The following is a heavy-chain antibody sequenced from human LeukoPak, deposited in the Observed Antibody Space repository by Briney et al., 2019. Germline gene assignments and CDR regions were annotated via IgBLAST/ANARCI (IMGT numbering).Heavy chain of an antibody. J-gene: IGHJ4*02. CDR1: GGSISSSSYY. Sequence: SETLSLTCTVSGGSISSSSYYWGWLRQPPGKGLEWIGYIYYSGSTNYNPSLKSRVSISVDTSKNQFSLKLSSVTAADTAVYYCARTGSTVTMLYPFDHWGQGTVVTVSS. CDR3: ARTGSTVTMLYPFDH. D-gene: IGHD4-17*01. V-gene: IGHV4-61*05. CDR2: IYYSGST.